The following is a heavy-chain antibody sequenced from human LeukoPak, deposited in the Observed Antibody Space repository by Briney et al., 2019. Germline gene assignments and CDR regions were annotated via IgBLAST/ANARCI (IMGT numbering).Heavy chain of an antibody. D-gene: IGHD3-22*01. CDR1: GYTFSSGYY. J-gene: IGHJ3*02. CDR3: ARSHMIVEVAPVFDI. Sequence: SETLSLTCAVSGYTFSSGYYWGWIRHPPGKGLEGVGSMYHSGSTYYNPSLKSRVTISVDTSKNQFSLKLSSVTAAYTAVYYFARSHMIVEVAPVFDIWGEGTMVTVSS. CDR2: MYHSGST. V-gene: IGHV4-38-2*01.